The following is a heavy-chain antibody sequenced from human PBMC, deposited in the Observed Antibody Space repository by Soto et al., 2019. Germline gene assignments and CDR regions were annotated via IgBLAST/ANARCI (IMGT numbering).Heavy chain of an antibody. J-gene: IGHJ4*02. D-gene: IGHD6-19*01. CDR1: GFTFSSYA. CDR2: ISGSASHI. V-gene: IGHV3-23*01. Sequence: GGSLRLSCAASGFTFSSYAMTWVRQAPGRGLEWVSVISGSASHIDYADSLKGRFTISRDNSKNTVYLQMNSLGAEDTATYYCAKDRGNSGWGSIFEIWGQGALVTVS. CDR3: AKDRGNSGWGSIFEI.